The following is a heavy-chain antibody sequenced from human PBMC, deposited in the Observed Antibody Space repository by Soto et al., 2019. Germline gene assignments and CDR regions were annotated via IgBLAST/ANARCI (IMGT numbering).Heavy chain of an antibody. CDR3: ARGRKKLRFLEWLFNFDP. V-gene: IGHV1-69*13. J-gene: IGHJ5*02. D-gene: IGHD3-3*01. CDR2: IIPIFGTA. CDR1: GCTFSSYA. Sequence: SVKVSCKASGCTFSSYAISCVRQAPGQVLEWMGGIIPIFGTANYAQKFQGRVTITADESTSTAYMELSSLRSEDTAVYYCARGRKKLRFLEWLFNFDPWGQGTLVTVSS.